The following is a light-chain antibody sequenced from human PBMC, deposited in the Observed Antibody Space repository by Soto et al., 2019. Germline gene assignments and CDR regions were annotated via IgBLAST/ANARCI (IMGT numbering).Light chain of an antibody. CDR2: YSS. Sequence: EVMMTQFPDTVSVTPGETVTLSCGASQSVRTNLAWYQQRPGQAPRLLIHYSSTRASDIPARFSGSGSGTNFTLAISSLQSEDFAVYYCQQYAYSPETFGQGTKVEIK. CDR1: QSVRTN. J-gene: IGKJ1*01. CDR3: QQYAYSPET. V-gene: IGKV3D-15*01.